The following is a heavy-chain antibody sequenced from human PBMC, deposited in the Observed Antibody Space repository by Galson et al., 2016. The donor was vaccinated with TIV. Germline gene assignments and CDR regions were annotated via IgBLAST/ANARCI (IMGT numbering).Heavy chain of an antibody. CDR2: ISFDGSNT. CDR1: GFTFSRDA. V-gene: IGHV3-30-3*01. CDR3: ARERGTISGVVIIAMYYFDY. J-gene: IGHJ4*02. Sequence: SLRLPCAASGFTFSRDAMHWVRQAPGKGLEWVAIISFDGSNTNYADSVRGRFTISRDNSKNTLYLQMNSLRSKDTAVYYCARERGTISGVVIIAMYYFDYWGQGTLVTVSS. D-gene: IGHD3-3*01.